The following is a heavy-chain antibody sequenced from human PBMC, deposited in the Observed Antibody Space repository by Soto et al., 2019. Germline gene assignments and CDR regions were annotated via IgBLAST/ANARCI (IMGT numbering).Heavy chain of an antibody. J-gene: IGHJ4*02. Sequence: PGGALRLSCAASGFTFSSYEMNWVRQAPGKGLEWVSYISGRGSTIYYADSVKGRFTISRDNATNSLYLQMNSLRAEDTAVYYCARGWREIDYWGQGTLVTVSS. V-gene: IGHV3-48*03. CDR3: ARGWREIDY. CDR2: ISGRGSTI. D-gene: IGHD2-15*01. CDR1: GFTFSSYE.